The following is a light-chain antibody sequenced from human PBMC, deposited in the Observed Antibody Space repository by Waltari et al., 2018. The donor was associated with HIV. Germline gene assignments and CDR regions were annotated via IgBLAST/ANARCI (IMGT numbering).Light chain of an antibody. Sequence: QSALTQPASVSESPGPSITISCTGTTSDVGLYKFVSWYQQYPGRAPKLLIYDVNNRPSGVSNRFSGSKSGDTASLTISGLQAEDEADYYCSSYTSINTRVCGTGTTVTVL. CDR1: TSDVGLYKF. V-gene: IGLV2-14*03. CDR3: SSYTSINTRV. J-gene: IGLJ1*01. CDR2: DVN.